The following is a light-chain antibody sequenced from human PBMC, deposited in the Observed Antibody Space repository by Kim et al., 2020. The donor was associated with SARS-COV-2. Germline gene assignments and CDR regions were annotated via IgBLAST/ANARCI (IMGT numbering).Light chain of an antibody. CDR2: GAS. J-gene: IGKJ1*01. Sequence: ASVGDRVTITCRASQGISNSLAWYRQKPGKAPMLLIYGASSLRTGVPSRFRGSGSGTDFTLTISSLQTEEAATYYCQKYNSAPWTFGQGTKVDIK. CDR1: QGISNS. V-gene: IGKV1-27*01. CDR3: QKYNSAPWT.